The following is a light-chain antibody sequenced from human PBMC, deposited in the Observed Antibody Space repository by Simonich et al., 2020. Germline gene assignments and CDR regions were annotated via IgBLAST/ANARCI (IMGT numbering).Light chain of an antibody. CDR3: SSYTSSSTWV. Sequence: QSALTQPASVSGSPGQSITISCTGTSSDVGGYNYFSCYQQHPGKAPKLLISDVSKRPSGVSNRFSGSKSGNTASLTISGLQAEDEADYYCSSYTSSSTWVFGGGTKLTVL. J-gene: IGLJ3*02. CDR1: SSDVGGYNY. V-gene: IGLV2-14*01. CDR2: DVS.